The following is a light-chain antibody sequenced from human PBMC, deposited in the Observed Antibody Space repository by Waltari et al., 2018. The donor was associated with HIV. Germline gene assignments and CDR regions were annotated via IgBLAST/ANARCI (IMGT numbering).Light chain of an antibody. CDR2: EAS. J-gene: IGKJ4*01. V-gene: IGKV3-11*01. Sequence: EIVLTQSPATLSLSPGERATLSCRASQSVSTYLAGYQQKPGQAPRLLIYEASDRATGIPARFSGSGSGTDFTLTINSLEPEDFAVYYCQQRRTWPLTFGGGTKVDIK. CDR1: QSVSTY. CDR3: QQRRTWPLT.